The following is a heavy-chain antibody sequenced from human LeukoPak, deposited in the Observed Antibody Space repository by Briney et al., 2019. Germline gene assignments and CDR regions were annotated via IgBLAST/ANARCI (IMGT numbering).Heavy chain of an antibody. CDR1: GYTFTSYY. V-gene: IGHV1-46*01. J-gene: IGHJ6*03. CDR3: AREGCSGGSCPTGGGWFYYYYYMDV. D-gene: IGHD2-15*01. Sequence: ASVKVSCKASGYTFTSYYMHWVRQAPGQGLEWMGIINPSGGSTSYAQKFQGRVTMTRDMSTSTVYMELSSLRAEDTAVYYCAREGCSGGSCPTGGGWFYYYYYMDVWGKGTTVTISS. CDR2: INPSGGST.